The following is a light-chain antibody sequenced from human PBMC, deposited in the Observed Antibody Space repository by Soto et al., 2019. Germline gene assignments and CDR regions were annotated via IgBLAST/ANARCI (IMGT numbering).Light chain of an antibody. V-gene: IGKV1-5*01. CDR1: QSISSW. CDR2: DAS. Sequence: DIQMTQSPSTLSASVGDIVTITCRASQSISSWLAWYQQKPGKAPKILIYDASSLESGVPSRFSGSGSGTEFTLTISSLQPDDFATYYCQQYNSYWTLGQGTKVDI. CDR3: QQYNSYWT. J-gene: IGKJ1*01.